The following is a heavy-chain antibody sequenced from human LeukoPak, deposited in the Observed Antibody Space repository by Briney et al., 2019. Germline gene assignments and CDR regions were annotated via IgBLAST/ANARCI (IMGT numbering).Heavy chain of an antibody. CDR3: ARSSGWPKDGAFDI. D-gene: IGHD6-19*01. J-gene: IGHJ3*02. Sequence: PGGSLRLSCTASGFIFNNSWMNWVRQAPGKGLEWVSVIYSGGSTYYADSVKGRFTISRDNSKNTLYLQMNSLRAEDTAVYYCARSSGWPKDGAFDIWGQGTMVTVSS. CDR1: GFIFNNSW. V-gene: IGHV3-53*01. CDR2: IYSGGST.